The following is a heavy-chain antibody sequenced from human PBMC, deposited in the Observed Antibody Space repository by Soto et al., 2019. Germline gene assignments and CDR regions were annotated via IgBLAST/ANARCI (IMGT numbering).Heavy chain of an antibody. D-gene: IGHD4-17*01. Sequence: QVQLVESGGGVVQPGRSLRLSCAASGFTFSSYVMHWVRQAPGKGLEWVAVISYDGNNKYYADSVKGRFTISSDNFKNTLYLQMDSLRAEDTAMYYCAKDHLETTVTTPSYWGQGTLVTVSS. CDR3: AKDHLETTVTTPSY. V-gene: IGHV3-30*18. J-gene: IGHJ4*02. CDR2: ISYDGNNK. CDR1: GFTFSSYV.